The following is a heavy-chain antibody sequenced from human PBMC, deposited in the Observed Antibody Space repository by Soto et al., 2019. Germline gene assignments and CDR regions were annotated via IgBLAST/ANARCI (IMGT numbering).Heavy chain of an antibody. CDR3: ARDGCTNGVCPSDY. J-gene: IGHJ4*02. CDR2: IIPIFGTA. Sequence: ASVKVSCKASGGTFSSYAISWVRQAPGQGLEWMGGIIPIFGTANYAQKFQGRVTITADKSTSTAYMELSSLRSEDTAVYYCARDGCTNGVCPSDYWGQGTLVTVSS. D-gene: IGHD2-8*01. CDR1: GGTFSSYA. V-gene: IGHV1-69*06.